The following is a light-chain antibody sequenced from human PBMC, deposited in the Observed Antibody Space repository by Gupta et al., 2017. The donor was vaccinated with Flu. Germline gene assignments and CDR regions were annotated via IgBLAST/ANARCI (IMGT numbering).Light chain of an antibody. CDR2: TNR. CDR1: SSNVGSNV. CDR3: ASWDASLKVVA. V-gene: IGLV1-44*01. J-gene: IGLJ2*01. Sequence: QSVLTQPPSASGTPGQRVTISCSGSSSNVGSNVVHWYQQLPGTAPKLLIYTNRQRPSGIPDRFSGSKSGPSASLAISGLQSEDEANYYCASWDASLKVVAFGGGTKLTVL.